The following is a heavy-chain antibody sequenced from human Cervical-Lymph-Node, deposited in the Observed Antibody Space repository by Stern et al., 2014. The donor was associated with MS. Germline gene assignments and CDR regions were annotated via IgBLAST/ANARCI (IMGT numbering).Heavy chain of an antibody. CDR2: LNPSSGAT. J-gene: IGHJ4*02. CDR1: GYKFTSYY. CDR3: ARSITVTPLEY. Sequence: QVQLVQSGAEVKKPGASVKVSCRASGYKFTSYYIHWVRQAPGKGLVWMGHLNPSSGATDLSQSFQDSVTMTRDTSISTAYMELTRLTSDDTAVYYCARSITVTPLEYWGQGSLVAVSS. D-gene: IGHD4-17*01. V-gene: IGHV1-2*06.